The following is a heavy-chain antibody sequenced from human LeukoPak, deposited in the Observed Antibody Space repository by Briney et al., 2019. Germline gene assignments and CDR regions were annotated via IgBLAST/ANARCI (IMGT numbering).Heavy chain of an antibody. CDR2: VSAYNGNT. J-gene: IGHJ4*02. D-gene: IGHD1-20*01. CDR1: GYTFTSYG. Sequence: ASVKVSCKASGYTFTSYGISWVRQAPGQGLEWMGWVSAYNGNTNYAQKLQGRVTMTTDTSTSTAYMELRSLRSDDTAVYYCARDRTAYNWNDVDYWGQGTLVTVSS. V-gene: IGHV1-18*01. CDR3: ARDRTAYNWNDVDY.